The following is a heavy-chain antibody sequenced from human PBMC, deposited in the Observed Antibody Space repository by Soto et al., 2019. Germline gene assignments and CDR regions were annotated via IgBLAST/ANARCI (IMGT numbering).Heavy chain of an antibody. V-gene: IGHV1-69*13. CDR2: IIPIFGTA. D-gene: IGHD3-22*01. J-gene: IGHJ4*02. CDR3: ARDAGHYYDSSGYSQ. Sequence: SVKVSCKASGGTFSSYAISWVRQAPGQGLEWMGGIIPIFGTANYAQKFQGRVTITADESTSTAYMELSSLRSEDTAVYYCARDAGHYYDSSGYSQWGQGTQVTVSS. CDR1: GGTFSSYA.